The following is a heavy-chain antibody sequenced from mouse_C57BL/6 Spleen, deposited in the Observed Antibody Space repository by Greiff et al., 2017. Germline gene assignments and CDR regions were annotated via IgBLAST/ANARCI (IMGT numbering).Heavy chain of an antibody. CDR1: GYTFTSYW. D-gene: IGHD1-1*01. Sequence: QVQLQQPGAELVKPGASVKLSCKASGYTFTSYWMHWVKQRPGRGLEWLGRIAPNSGGTKYNEKFKSKATLTVDKPSSTAYMQLSSLTSEDSAVYYCASHGSSYEDWYFDVWGTGTTVTVSS. V-gene: IGHV1-72*01. CDR3: ASHGSSYEDWYFDV. J-gene: IGHJ1*03. CDR2: IAPNSGGT.